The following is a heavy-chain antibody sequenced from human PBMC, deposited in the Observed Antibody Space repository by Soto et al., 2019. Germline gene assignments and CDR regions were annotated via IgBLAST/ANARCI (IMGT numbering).Heavy chain of an antibody. CDR2: IFSSDEK. D-gene: IGHD5-18*01. Sequence: SGPTLVNPTETLTLTCTVSGFSLNNARMGVSWIRQPPGKALEWLAHIFSSDEKSYSTSLRSRLTISKDTSKSQVVLTMTNMDPVDTATYYCARMGRSERGRGYRYAQNYYYYDVDVWGQGTAVTVSS. CDR1: GFSLNNARMG. V-gene: IGHV2-26*01. CDR3: ARMGRSERGRGYRYAQNYYYYDVDV. J-gene: IGHJ6*02.